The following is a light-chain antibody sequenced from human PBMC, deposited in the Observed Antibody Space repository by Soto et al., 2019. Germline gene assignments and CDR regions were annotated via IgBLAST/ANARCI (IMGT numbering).Light chain of an antibody. CDR2: SDN. V-gene: IGLV1-44*01. CDR3: AAWDDTLNGWV. J-gene: IGLJ3*02. Sequence: QSALTQPPSASGTPGQGVTISCSGSRSTIGSNFVIWYQQLPGTAPQLLIYSDNKRPSGVPDRFSGSKSGTSASLAISGLQSEDEADYYCAAWDDTLNGWVFGAGTKLTVL. CDR1: RSTIGSNF.